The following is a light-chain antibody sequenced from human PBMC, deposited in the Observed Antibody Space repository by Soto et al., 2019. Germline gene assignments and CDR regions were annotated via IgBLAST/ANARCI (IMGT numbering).Light chain of an antibody. CDR1: SGHSNYA. J-gene: IGLJ2*01. Sequence: QLVLTQSPSASASLGASVKLTCTLSSGHSNYAIAWHQQQSEKGPRYLMKLNSDGSHSKGDGIPDRFSGSSSGAERYLTISSLQSDEADYYCQTWGSGIVVFGGGTKLTVL. V-gene: IGLV4-69*01. CDR3: QTWGSGIVV. CDR2: LNSDGSH.